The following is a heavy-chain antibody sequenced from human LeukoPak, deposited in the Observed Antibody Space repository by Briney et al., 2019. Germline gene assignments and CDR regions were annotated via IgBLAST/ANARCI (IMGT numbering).Heavy chain of an antibody. Sequence: GGSLRLSCAASGFTFSNYWMNWVRQAPGKGLEWVANIKQDGGEKSYVDSVKGRFTISRDNAKNSLHLQMNSLRAEDTAVYYCAKKTIVGATVDAFDIWGQGTMVTVSS. CDR1: GFTFSNYW. J-gene: IGHJ3*02. D-gene: IGHD1-26*01. CDR2: IKQDGGEK. CDR3: AKKTIVGATVDAFDI. V-gene: IGHV3-7*01.